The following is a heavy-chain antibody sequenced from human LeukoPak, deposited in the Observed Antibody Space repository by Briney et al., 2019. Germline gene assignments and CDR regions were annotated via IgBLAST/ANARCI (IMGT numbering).Heavy chain of an antibody. Sequence: SETLSLTCTVSGYSISSGYYWGWIRQPPGKGLEWIGSIYHSGSTYYNPSLKSRVTISVDTSKNQFSLKLSSVTAADTAVYYCARAGYSSSWYNWFDPWGQGTLVTVSS. V-gene: IGHV4-38-2*02. CDR1: GYSISSGYY. J-gene: IGHJ5*02. CDR3: ARAGYSSSWYNWFDP. D-gene: IGHD6-13*01. CDR2: IYHSGST.